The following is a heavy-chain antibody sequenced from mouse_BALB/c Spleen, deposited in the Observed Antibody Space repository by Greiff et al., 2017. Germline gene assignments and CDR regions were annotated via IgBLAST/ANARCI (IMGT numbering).Heavy chain of an antibody. CDR2: IWAGGST. CDR3: AREKSGDYPFAY. D-gene: IGHD2-4*01. Sequence: QVQLKESGPGLVAPSQSLSITCTVSGFSLTSYGVHWVRQPPGKGLEWLGVIWAGGSTNYNSALMSRQSISKDNSKSQVFLKMNSLQTDDTAMYYCAREKSGDYPFAYWGQGTLVTVSA. CDR1: GFSLTSYG. J-gene: IGHJ3*01. V-gene: IGHV2-9*02.